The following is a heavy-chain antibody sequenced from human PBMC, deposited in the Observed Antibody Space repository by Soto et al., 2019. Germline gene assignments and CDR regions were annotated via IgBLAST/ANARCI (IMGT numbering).Heavy chain of an antibody. Sequence: EVQLVESGGGLVQPGGSLRLSCEASGFTFSGNAMHWVRQAPGKGLEYVSSTTSDGGNTYYENSVKGRFTISRDNSKNTLYLELGSLSADDTAVYFCARVGPDHKHAFDIWGQGTMVTVSS. J-gene: IGHJ3*02. D-gene: IGHD3-10*01. V-gene: IGHV3-64*01. CDR2: TTSDGGNT. CDR3: ARVGPDHKHAFDI. CDR1: GFTFSGNA.